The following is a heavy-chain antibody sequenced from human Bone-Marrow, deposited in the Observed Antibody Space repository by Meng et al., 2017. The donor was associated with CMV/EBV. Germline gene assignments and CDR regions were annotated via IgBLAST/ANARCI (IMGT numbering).Heavy chain of an antibody. CDR3: ARDAPLGKYYDFWSGYSSYYYYYGMDV. J-gene: IGHJ6*02. V-gene: IGHV4-39*07. CDR1: GGSISSSSYY. CDR2: IYYSGST. D-gene: IGHD3-3*01. Sequence: GSLRLSCTVSGGSISSSSYYWGWIRQPPGKGLEWIGSIYYSGSTYYNPSLKSRVTISVDTSKNQFSLKLSSVTAADTAVYYCARDAPLGKYYDFWSGYSSYYYYYGMDVWGQGTTVTVSS.